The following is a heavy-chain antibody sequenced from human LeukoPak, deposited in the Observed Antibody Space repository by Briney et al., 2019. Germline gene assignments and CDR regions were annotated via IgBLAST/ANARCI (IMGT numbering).Heavy chain of an antibody. CDR1: GYTFTSNA. J-gene: IGHJ4*02. V-gene: IGHV7-4-1*02. Sequence: ASVKVSCKASGYTFTSNAMNWVRQAPGQGLEWMGWINTNTGDPTYAQGFTGRFVFSLDTPVTTAYLQISSLKAEDTAVYYCARDVGVAVFDYWGQGTLVTVSS. CDR3: ARDVGVAVFDY. CDR2: INTNTGDP. D-gene: IGHD6-19*01.